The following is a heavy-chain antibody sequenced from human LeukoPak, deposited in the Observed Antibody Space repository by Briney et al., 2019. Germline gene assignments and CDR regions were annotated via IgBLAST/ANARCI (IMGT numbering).Heavy chain of an antibody. D-gene: IGHD4-17*01. J-gene: IGHJ4*02. V-gene: IGHV1-2*06. CDR3: ARETTTVTTADY. CDR1: GYTFTVYY. CDR2: INPNSGGT. Sequence: ASVTVSFTASGYTFTVYYMHWVRQVPGQGLEWMGRINPNSGGTNYAQKFQGRVTMTRDTSISTAYMELSRLRSDDTAVYYCARETTTVTTADYWGQGTLVTVSS.